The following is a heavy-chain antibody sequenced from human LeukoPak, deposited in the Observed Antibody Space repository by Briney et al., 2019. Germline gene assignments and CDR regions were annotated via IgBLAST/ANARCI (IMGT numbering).Heavy chain of an antibody. CDR2: INWNTGVI. D-gene: IGHD6-19*01. V-gene: IGHV3-9*01. CDR1: GITFDEYA. J-gene: IGHJ4*02. CDR3: AMESRIAVAAIDY. Sequence: GGSLRLFCAASGITFDEYAMNWVWQAPGKGLEWVSNINWNTGVIVYADSVRGRFTVSRDNAKTSLYLQMNSLRAEDTALYYCAMESRIAVAAIDYWGQGTLVTVSS.